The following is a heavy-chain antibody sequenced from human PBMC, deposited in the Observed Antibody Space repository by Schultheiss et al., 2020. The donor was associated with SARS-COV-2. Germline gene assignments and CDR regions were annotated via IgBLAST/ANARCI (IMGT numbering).Heavy chain of an antibody. CDR3: TKAPIYSSGWYFDY. Sequence: GGSLRLSCAASGFTFSSYGMHWVRQAPGKGLEWVAVISYDGSNKYYAGSVKGRFTISRDNSQNTLYLQMNSLTAEDTAVYYCTKAPIYSSGWYFDYWGQGTLVTVSS. D-gene: IGHD6-19*01. V-gene: IGHV3-30*12. J-gene: IGHJ4*02. CDR2: ISYDGSNK. CDR1: GFTFSSYG.